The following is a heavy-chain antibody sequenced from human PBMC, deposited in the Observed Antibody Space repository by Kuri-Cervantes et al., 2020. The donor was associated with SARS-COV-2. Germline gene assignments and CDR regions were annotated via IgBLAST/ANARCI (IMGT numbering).Heavy chain of an antibody. Sequence: GESLKISCAASGFTFSSYAMSWVRQAPGKGLEWVSSISSSSSYIYYADSVKGRFTISRDNAKNSLYLQMNSLRAEDTAVYYCAKDQHGIVVVVAAIDYWGQGTLVTVSS. CDR2: ISSSSSYI. CDR1: GFTFSSYA. J-gene: IGHJ4*02. D-gene: IGHD2-15*01. CDR3: AKDQHGIVVVVAAIDY. V-gene: IGHV3-21*01.